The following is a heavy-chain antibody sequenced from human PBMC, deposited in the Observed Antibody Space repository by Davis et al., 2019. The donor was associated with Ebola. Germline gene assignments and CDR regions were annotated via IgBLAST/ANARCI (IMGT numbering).Heavy chain of an antibody. CDR2: ISGSGGST. Sequence: GGSLRLSCAASGFTFRNYAMSWVRQAPGKGLEWVSGISGSGGSTYYADPVKGRFTISSDNSKNTLYLQMNSLRAEDTAVYYCAKGPTLTGTTLWYYYDMDVWGQGTTVTVSS. J-gene: IGHJ6*02. CDR1: GFTFRNYA. CDR3: AKGPTLTGTTLWYYYDMDV. D-gene: IGHD1-7*01. V-gene: IGHV3-23*01.